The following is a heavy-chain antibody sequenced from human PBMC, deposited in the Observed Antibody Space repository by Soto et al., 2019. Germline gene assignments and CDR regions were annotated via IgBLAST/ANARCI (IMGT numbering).Heavy chain of an antibody. J-gene: IGHJ4*02. V-gene: IGHV1-46*01. CDR1: GYTFISYA. Sequence: VQLVQSGAEVKKSGASVKVSCKASGYTFISYAMYWVRQAPGQGLEWMGIISPRDGTTTYAQNFQDRVTMTRDTSTRTVYMELSSLRSEDTAVYYCARGGGTLDYWGQGTLVTVSS. CDR2: ISPRDGTT. CDR3: ARGGGTLDY.